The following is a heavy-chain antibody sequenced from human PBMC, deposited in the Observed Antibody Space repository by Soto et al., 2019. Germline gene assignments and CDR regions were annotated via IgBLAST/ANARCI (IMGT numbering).Heavy chain of an antibody. Sequence: AGGSLRLSCAASGFTFSNAWMSWVRQAPGKGLEWVGRIKSKTDGGTTDYAAPVKGRFTISRDDSKNTLYPQMNSLKTEDTAVYYCTTEGPHIIAAAGNYYYYMDVWGKGTTVTVSS. V-gene: IGHV3-15*01. J-gene: IGHJ6*03. D-gene: IGHD6-13*01. CDR2: IKSKTDGGTT. CDR3: TTEGPHIIAAAGNYYYYMDV. CDR1: GFTFSNAW.